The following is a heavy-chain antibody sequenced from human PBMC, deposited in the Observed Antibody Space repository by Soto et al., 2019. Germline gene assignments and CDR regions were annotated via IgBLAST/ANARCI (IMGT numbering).Heavy chain of an antibody. V-gene: IGHV1-18*04. CDR3: AADDYVWGSYHIKLDY. CDR2: ISAYSGNT. CDR1: GYTFTSYR. Sequence: ASLKVSCKASGYTFTSYRISWARQAPGQGLEWMGWISAYSGNTNYAQKLQGRVTMPTDTSTSTAYMEQRSLRSDATAVSYLAADDYVWGSYHIKLDYWVQGTLATVSS. D-gene: IGHD3-16*02. J-gene: IGHJ4*02.